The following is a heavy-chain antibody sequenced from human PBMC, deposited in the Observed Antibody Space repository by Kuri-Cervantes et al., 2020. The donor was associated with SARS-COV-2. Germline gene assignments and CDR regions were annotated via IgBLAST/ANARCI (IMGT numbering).Heavy chain of an antibody. V-gene: IGHV4-38-2*01. D-gene: IGHD7-27*01. J-gene: IGHJ4*02. Sequence: SQTLSLTCAASGFTFSSYAMSWIRQPPGKGLEWIGSIYHSGSTYYNPSLKSRATISVDTSKNQFSLKLSSVTAADTAVYYCARVNWGFDYWGQGTLVTVSS. CDR2: IYHSGST. CDR3: ARVNWGFDY. CDR1: GFTFSSYA.